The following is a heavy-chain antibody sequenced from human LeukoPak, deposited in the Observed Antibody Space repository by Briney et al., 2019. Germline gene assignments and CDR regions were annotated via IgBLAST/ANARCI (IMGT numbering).Heavy chain of an antibody. CDR3: ARLRNDFGPDTLDV. Sequence: SETLSLTCIVSGGSINSGGYYWSWIRQHPGKGLEWIGYISYSGSTYYNPSLKSRVSISTDTSKIQFSLNLSSVTAADTAVYYCARLRNDFGPDTLDVWGQGTTVTVSS. CDR1: GGSINSGGYY. J-gene: IGHJ6*02. CDR2: ISYSGST. D-gene: IGHD4/OR15-4a*01. V-gene: IGHV4-31*03.